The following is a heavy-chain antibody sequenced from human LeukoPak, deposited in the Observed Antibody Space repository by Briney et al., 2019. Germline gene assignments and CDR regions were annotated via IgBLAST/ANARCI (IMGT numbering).Heavy chain of an antibody. CDR1: GYTFTSYG. V-gene: IGHV1-18*01. Sequence: ASVKVSCKASGYTFTSYGISWVRQAPGQGLEWMGWISAYNGNTNYAQKLQGRVTMTTDTSTSTAYMELRSLRSDDTAVYYCARDWIKQQLVQTRFDYWGQGTLVTVSS. J-gene: IGHJ4*02. CDR2: ISAYNGNT. CDR3: ARDWIKQQLVQTRFDY. D-gene: IGHD6-13*01.